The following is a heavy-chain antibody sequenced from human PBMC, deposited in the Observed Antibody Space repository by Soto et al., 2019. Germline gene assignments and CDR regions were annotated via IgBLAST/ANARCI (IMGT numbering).Heavy chain of an antibody. CDR1: VYNFMTYW. CDR2: IFPRDSDT. Sequence: GESLKISCEASVYNFMTYWVGWVRQMPGKGLEWMGIIFPRDSDTRYSPSFRGLVTISADKSINTAYLQWSSLMPSDTAMYYCVRSYYDAAGYFYDVDSWGQGTLVTVSS. D-gene: IGHD3-22*01. V-gene: IGHV5-51*01. CDR3: VRSYYDAAGYFYDVDS. J-gene: IGHJ4*02.